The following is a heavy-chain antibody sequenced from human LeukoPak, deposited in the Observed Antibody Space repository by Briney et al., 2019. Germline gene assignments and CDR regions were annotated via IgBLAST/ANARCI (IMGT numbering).Heavy chain of an antibody. Sequence: SETLSLTCTVSGGSISSGGYYWSWIRQPPGKGLEWIGYIYHSGSTYYNPSLKSRVTVSVDRSKNQFSLKLSSVTAADTAVYYCARDLAAAGTTDYWGQGTLVTVSS. V-gene: IGHV4-30-2*01. CDR1: GGSISSGGYY. CDR3: ARDLAAAGTTDY. J-gene: IGHJ4*02. CDR2: IYHSGST. D-gene: IGHD6-13*01.